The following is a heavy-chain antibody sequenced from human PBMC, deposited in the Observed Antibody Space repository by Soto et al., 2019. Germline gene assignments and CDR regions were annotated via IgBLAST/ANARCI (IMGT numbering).Heavy chain of an antibody. D-gene: IGHD3-16*01. CDR3: ARDLGEGDGYNTLGY. CDR1: GYTFTSYY. CDR2: INPSGGYT. J-gene: IGHJ4*02. Sequence: ASVKVCCKASGYTFTSYYMHWVRQAPGQGLEWMGIINPSGGYTTYAQRFQGRVTMTRDTSTSTVYMQMSSLRSEDTAVYYCARDLGEGDGYNTLGYWGPGTLVTVSS. V-gene: IGHV1-46*01.